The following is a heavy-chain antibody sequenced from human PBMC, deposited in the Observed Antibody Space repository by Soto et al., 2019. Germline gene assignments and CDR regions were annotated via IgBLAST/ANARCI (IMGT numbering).Heavy chain of an antibody. Sequence: PSETLSLTCTVSGGSISSGGYYWSWIRQHPGKGLEWIGEIYHSGSTNYNPSLKSRVTISVDKSKNQFSLKLSSVTAADTAVYYCARDPIWFGELRSCGMDVWGQGTTVTVSS. CDR1: GGSISSGGYY. V-gene: IGHV4-31*03. CDR2: IYHSGST. J-gene: IGHJ6*02. D-gene: IGHD3-10*01. CDR3: ARDPIWFGELRSCGMDV.